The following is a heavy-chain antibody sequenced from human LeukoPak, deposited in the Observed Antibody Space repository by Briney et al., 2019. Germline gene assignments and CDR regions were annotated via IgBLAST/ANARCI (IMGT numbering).Heavy chain of an antibody. D-gene: IGHD3-16*01. Sequence: GESLKISCKGSGYSFTGYWIGWVRQMPGKGLEWMGIIYPGDSDTRYSPSFQGQVTISADKSISTAYLQWSSLKASDTAMYYCARHRRPMFTFGRPDYYYMDVWGKGTTVTVSS. V-gene: IGHV5-51*01. CDR1: GYSFTGYW. CDR3: ARHRRPMFTFGRPDYYYMDV. J-gene: IGHJ6*03. CDR2: IYPGDSDT.